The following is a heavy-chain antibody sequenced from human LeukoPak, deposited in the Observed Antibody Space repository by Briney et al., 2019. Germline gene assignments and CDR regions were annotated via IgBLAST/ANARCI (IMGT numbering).Heavy chain of an antibody. J-gene: IGHJ5*02. V-gene: IGHV3-7*01. Sequence: GGSLRLSCAASGFSFGSYWMSWVRQAPGKGLEWVANIKQEGSEKFYVDSVKGRFTISRDNAKNSLYLQMNSLRAEDTGIYYCARKNRDGYTPYNWFDPWGKGPLVTVSS. CDR3: ARKNRDGYTPYNWFDP. CDR2: IKQEGSEK. CDR1: GFSFGSYW. D-gene: IGHD5-12*01.